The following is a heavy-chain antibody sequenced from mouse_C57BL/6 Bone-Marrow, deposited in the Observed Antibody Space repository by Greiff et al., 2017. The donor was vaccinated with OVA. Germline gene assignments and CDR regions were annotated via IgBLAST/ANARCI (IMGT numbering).Heavy chain of an antibody. Sequence: EVQLQQSGPGLVKPSQSLSLTCSVTGYSITSGYYWNWIRQFPGNKLEWMGYISYDGSNNYNPSLKNRISITRDTSKNQFFLKLNSVTTEDTATYYCARVPLFITTVVARAYWGQGTLVTVSA. CDR1: GYSITSGYY. D-gene: IGHD1-1*01. CDR2: ISYDGSN. V-gene: IGHV3-6*01. J-gene: IGHJ3*01. CDR3: ARVPLFITTVVARAY.